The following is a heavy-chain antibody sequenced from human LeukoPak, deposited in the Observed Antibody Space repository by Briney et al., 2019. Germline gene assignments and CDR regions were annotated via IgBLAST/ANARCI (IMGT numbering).Heavy chain of an antibody. Sequence: AASVKVSCKASGYTFTGYYMHWVRQAPGQVLEWMGWINPNSGGTDYAQKFQGRVTMTRDTSISTAYMEVSRLRSDDTAVYYCARDYYDSSGYSRFDPWGQGTLVTVSS. D-gene: IGHD3-22*01. J-gene: IGHJ5*02. CDR3: ARDYYDSSGYSRFDP. V-gene: IGHV1-2*02. CDR1: GYTFTGYY. CDR2: INPNSGGT.